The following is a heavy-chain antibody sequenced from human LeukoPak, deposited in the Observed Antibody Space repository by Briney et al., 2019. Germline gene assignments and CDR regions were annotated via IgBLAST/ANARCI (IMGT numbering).Heavy chain of an antibody. Sequence: SETLSLTCTVSGGSISSYYWSWIRQPPGKGLEWIGYIYYSGSTNYNPSLKSRVTISVDTSKNQFSLKLSSVTAADMAVYYCAREPRYCSSTSCYYYGMDVWGQGTTVTVSS. D-gene: IGHD2-2*01. CDR3: AREPRYCSSTSCYYYGMDV. CDR2: IYYSGST. V-gene: IGHV4-59*01. J-gene: IGHJ6*02. CDR1: GGSISSYY.